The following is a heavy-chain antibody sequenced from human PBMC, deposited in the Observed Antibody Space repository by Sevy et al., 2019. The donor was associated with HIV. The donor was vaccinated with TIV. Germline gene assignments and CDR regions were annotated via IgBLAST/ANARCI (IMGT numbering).Heavy chain of an antibody. Sequence: ASVKVFCKASGYTFTSYDINWVRQATGQGLEWMGWMNPNSGNTGYAQKFQGRVTMTRNTSICTAYMELSSLRSEDTAVYYCACALPQSSRLLWFGYPPYYYYYGMDVWGQGTTVTVSS. CDR2: MNPNSGNT. CDR1: GYTFTSYD. D-gene: IGHD3-10*01. CDR3: ACALPQSSRLLWFGYPPYYYYYGMDV. V-gene: IGHV1-8*01. J-gene: IGHJ6*02.